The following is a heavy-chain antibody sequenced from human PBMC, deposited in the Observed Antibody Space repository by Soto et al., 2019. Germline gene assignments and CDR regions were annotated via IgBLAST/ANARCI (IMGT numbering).Heavy chain of an antibody. J-gene: IGHJ6*02. V-gene: IGHV4-4*02. D-gene: IGHD6-13*01. CDR2: IYHSGST. Sequence: SETLSLTCAVSGGSISSSNWWSWVRQPPGKGLEWIGEIYHSGSTNYNPSLKSRVTISVDKSKNQSSLKLSSVTAADTAVYYCARVNGYSSSWYQDGMDVWGQGTTVTVSS. CDR3: ARVNGYSSSWYQDGMDV. CDR1: GGSISSSNW.